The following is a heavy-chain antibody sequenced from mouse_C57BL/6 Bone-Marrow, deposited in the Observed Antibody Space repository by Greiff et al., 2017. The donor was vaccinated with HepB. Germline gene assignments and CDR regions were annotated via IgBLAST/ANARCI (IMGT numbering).Heavy chain of an antibody. V-gene: IGHV4-1*01. J-gene: IGHJ4*01. CDR1: GIAFSRYW. CDR2: INPDSSTI. CDR3: ALGRLDY. D-gene: IGHD4-1*01. Sequence: AASGIAFSRYWMSWVRRAPGKGLEWIGEINPDSSTINYAPSLKDKFIISRDNAKNTLYLQMSKVRSEDTALYYCALGRLDYWGQGTSVTVSS.